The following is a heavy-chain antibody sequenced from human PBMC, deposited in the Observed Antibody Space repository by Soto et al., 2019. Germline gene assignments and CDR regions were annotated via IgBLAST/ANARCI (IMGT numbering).Heavy chain of an antibody. Sequence: QVQLQESGPGLVKPSDTLSLTCAVSGYSISSSNWWGWIRQPPGKGLEWIGYIYYSGTTYYNPSLKSRVTMSXDXXKNQFSLKXXSVTAVDTAVYYCARREIQGPIDYWGQGTLVTVSS. CDR3: ARREIQGPIDY. D-gene: IGHD1-26*01. CDR2: IYYSGTT. V-gene: IGHV4-28*01. CDR1: GYSISSSNW. J-gene: IGHJ4*02.